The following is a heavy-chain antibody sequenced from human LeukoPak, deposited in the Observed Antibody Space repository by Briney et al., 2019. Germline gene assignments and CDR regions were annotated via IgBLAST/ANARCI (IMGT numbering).Heavy chain of an antibody. J-gene: IGHJ6*03. CDR2: IYSGGST. D-gene: IGHD6-13*01. Sequence: GGSLRLSCAASGFTVSSNYMSWVRQAPGKGPEWVSFIYSGGSTHYADSVKGRFTISRDNSKNTLYLQMNSLRAEDTAVYYCARVEAAAGSNYYYYYMDVWGKGTTVTVSS. CDR3: ARVEAAAGSNYYYYYMDV. CDR1: GFTVSSNY. V-gene: IGHV3-53*01.